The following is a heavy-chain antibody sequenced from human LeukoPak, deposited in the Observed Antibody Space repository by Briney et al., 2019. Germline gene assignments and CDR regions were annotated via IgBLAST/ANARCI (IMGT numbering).Heavy chain of an antibody. CDR1: GYTFTGYY. CDR3: ARDLSDILTDYGY. Sequence: ASVKVSCKASGYTFTGYYMHWVRQAPGQGLEWMGWINPNSGGTNYAQKFQGRVTMTRDTSISTAYMELSRLRSDDTAVYYCARDLSDILTDYGYWGQGTLVTVSS. D-gene: IGHD3-9*01. CDR2: INPNSGGT. V-gene: IGHV1-2*02. J-gene: IGHJ4*02.